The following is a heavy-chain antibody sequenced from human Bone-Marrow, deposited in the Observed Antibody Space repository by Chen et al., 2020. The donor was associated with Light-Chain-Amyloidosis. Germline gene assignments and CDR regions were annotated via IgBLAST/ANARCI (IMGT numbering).Heavy chain of an antibody. CDR3: AKVGPIPADYGMDV. V-gene: IGHV3-30*18. D-gene: IGHD1-26*01. Sequence: QVQLVESGGGVVQPGRSLSLSCAASGFTFSTYGMHWVRRTPGKGLEWVAVISYDGSHEYYADSVKGRFTVSRDYSKNTVYLQMNSLIAEDTAVYYCAKVGPIPADYGMDVWGQGTTVTVSS. CDR1: GFTFSTYG. J-gene: IGHJ6*02. CDR2: ISYDGSHE.